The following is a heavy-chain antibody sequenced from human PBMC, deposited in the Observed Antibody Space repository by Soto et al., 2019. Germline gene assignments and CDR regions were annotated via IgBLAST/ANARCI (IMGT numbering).Heavy chain of an antibody. D-gene: IGHD2-15*01. CDR2: VKSNSDGGTT. CDR1: GFTFANAW. CDR3: NTCSRGNCYGPVDA. V-gene: IGHV3-15*01. Sequence: EVQLVESGGGLVKPGGSLRLSCAASGFTFANAWMSWVRQAPGKGLEWVGRVKSNSDGGTTDYAAPVKGRFTISRDDSKNTLYLHMNSLEIEDTAIYYCNTCSRGNCYGPVDAWGKGAAVTVSS. J-gene: IGHJ6*04.